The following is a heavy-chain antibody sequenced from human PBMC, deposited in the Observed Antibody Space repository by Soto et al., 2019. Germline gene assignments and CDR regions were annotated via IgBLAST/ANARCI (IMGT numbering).Heavy chain of an antibody. CDR2: IIPIFGTA. CDR3: AREELAYSSSAYYYYGMDV. J-gene: IGHJ6*02. V-gene: IGHV1-69*12. D-gene: IGHD6-13*01. Sequence: QVQLVQSGAEVKKPGSSVKVSCKASGGTFSSYAISWVRQAPGQGLEWMGGIIPIFGTANYAQKFQGRVTITADESTSTAYMELSSLGSEDTDVYYCAREELAYSSSAYYYYGMDVWGQGTTVTVSS. CDR1: GGTFSSYA.